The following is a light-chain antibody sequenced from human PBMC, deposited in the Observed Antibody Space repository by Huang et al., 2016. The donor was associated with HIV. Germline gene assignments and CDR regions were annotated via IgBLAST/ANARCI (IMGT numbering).Light chain of an antibody. CDR2: KVS. J-gene: IGKJ4*01. CDR1: QSLLYSDGNTY. Sequence: DVVMTQSPLSLPVTLGQPASISCRSSQSLLYSDGNTYLIWLQQRPGHSPRSLIDKVSNRDSGVPDRFSGSGSGSDFTLRISRVEPEDVGVYYCMQGTHWPLTFGGGTKVEIK. V-gene: IGKV2-30*01. CDR3: MQGTHWPLT.